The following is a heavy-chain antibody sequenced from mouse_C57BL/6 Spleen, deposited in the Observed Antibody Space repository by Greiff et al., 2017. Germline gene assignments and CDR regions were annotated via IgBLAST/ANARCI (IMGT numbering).Heavy chain of an antibody. J-gene: IGHJ2*01. CDR1: GYSITSGYY. CDR2: ISYDGSN. Sequence: VQLKESGPGLVKPSQSLSLTCSVTGYSITSGYYWNWIRQFPGNKLEWMGYISYDGSNNYNPSLKNRISITRDTSKNQFFLKLNSVTTEDTATYYCARMGYGSSYYFDYWGQGTTLTVSS. D-gene: IGHD1-1*01. V-gene: IGHV3-6*01. CDR3: ARMGYGSSYYFDY.